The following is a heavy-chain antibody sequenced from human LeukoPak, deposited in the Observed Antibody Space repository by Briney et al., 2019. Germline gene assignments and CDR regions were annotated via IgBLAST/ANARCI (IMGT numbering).Heavy chain of an antibody. Sequence: GGSLRLSCTASGFSLSDYDMSWIRQAPGKGLEWISYIYSGGSTIYYADSVKGRFTSSRDNAKNSLYLQMNSLRAEDTAVYYCARDPAHDCWGQGTLVTVSS. CDR2: IYSGGSTI. J-gene: IGHJ4*02. D-gene: IGHD2-15*01. CDR1: GFSLSDYD. V-gene: IGHV3-11*01. CDR3: ARDPAHDC.